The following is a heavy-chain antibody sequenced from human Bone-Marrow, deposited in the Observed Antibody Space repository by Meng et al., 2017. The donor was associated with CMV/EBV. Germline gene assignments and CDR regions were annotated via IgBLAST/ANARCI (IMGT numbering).Heavy chain of an antibody. CDR1: GGTFSSYT. J-gene: IGHJ4*02. D-gene: IGHD2-2*01. Sequence: ASVKVSCKASGGTFSSYTISWVRQAPGQGLEWMGWINPNSGGTNYAQKFQGRVTMTRDTSISTAYMELSRLRSDDTAVYYCARGCSSTSCYLAMWGQGTLVTVYS. V-gene: IGHV1-2*02. CDR3: ARGCSSTSCYLAM. CDR2: INPNSGGT.